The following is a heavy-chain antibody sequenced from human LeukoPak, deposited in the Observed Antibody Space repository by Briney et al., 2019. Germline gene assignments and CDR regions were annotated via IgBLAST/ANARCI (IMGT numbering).Heavy chain of an antibody. CDR1: GFTFSSSA. J-gene: IGHJ4*02. D-gene: IGHD2-8*02. CDR3: AKDGSWSCTD. CDR2: IAHHGNNK. Sequence: PGGSLRLSCGASGFTFSSSAMHWVRQGPGKGLEWVAYIAHHGNNKYYADSVKGRFTISRDNSKGSLYLQMNSLRGDDTAVYYCAKDGSWSCTDWGQGTLVRVSS. V-gene: IGHV3-30*02.